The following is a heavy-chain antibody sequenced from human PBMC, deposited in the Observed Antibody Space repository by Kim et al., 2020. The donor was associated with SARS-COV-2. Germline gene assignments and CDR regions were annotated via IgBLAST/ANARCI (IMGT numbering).Heavy chain of an antibody. CDR1: GGSISSYY. J-gene: IGHJ6*02. Sequence: SETLSLTCTVSGGSISSYYWSWIRQPPGKGLEWIGYIYYSGNTNYSPSLKRRVTISVDTSKNQFSLKLRSVTAADTAVYYCARAEYYYDSSGYQIPYYYYGMDVWGQGTTVTVSS. CDR2: IYYSGNT. CDR3: ARAEYYYDSSGYQIPYYYYGMDV. V-gene: IGHV4-59*08. D-gene: IGHD3-22*01.